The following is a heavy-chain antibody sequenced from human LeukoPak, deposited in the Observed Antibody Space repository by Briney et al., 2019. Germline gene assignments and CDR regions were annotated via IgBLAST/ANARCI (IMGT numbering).Heavy chain of an antibody. CDR1: GFTFSSNW. CDR2: INSDGSNT. V-gene: IGHV3-74*01. CDR3: ARDDALGDNALDI. D-gene: IGHD3-16*01. J-gene: IGHJ3*02. Sequence: GGSLRLSCAASGFTFSSNWMHWVRQAPGGGLVWVSRINSDGSNTNYADSVKGRFTISRDNAKNTLYLQMNSLRAEDTAVYYCARDDALGDNALDIWGQGTMVTVSS.